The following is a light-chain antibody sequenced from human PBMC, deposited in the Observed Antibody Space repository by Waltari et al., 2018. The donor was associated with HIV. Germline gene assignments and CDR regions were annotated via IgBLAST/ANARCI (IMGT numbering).Light chain of an antibody. V-gene: IGLV1-44*01. CDR1: SPNIGRRI. J-gene: IGLJ3*02. CDR2: RNS. CDR3: AIWDGLNGWV. Sequence: QSVLTQPPYASGTPGQRVTIPCSGSSPNIGRRIANVLLYQLPPGSAPKLLIYRNSQRPSGVPDRFSGSKSGTSASLAISAIQSEDEADYYCAIWDGLNGWVFGGGTKVTVL.